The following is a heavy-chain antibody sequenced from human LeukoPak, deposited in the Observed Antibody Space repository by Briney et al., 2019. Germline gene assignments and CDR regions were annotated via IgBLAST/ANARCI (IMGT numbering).Heavy chain of an antibody. D-gene: IGHD2-2*01. CDR3: ARDLVVPAAMGVSGSSGP. J-gene: IGHJ5*02. Sequence: PGGSLRLSCAASGFTFSSYGMHWVRQAPGQGLEWMGWINPNSGGTNYAQKFQGRVTMTRDTSISTAYMELSRLRSDDTAVYYCARDLVVPAAMGVSGSSGPWGQGTLVTVSS. CDR1: GFTFSSYG. V-gene: IGHV1-2*02. CDR2: INPNSGGT.